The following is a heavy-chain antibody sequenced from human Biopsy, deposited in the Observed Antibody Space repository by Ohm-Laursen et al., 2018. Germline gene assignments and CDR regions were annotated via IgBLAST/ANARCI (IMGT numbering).Heavy chain of an antibody. CDR1: GFTFSSHG. D-gene: IGHD3-9*01. CDR3: LREAATGYYRTADF. V-gene: IGHV3-30*03. CDR2: FSYDGINK. Sequence: SLRLSCAAPGFTFSSHGMHWVRQAPGKGLEWVAHFSYDGINKHYADSVKGRFTISRDNSKNTLSLQMNNLRVEDTAMYYCLREAATGYYRTADFWGQGTLVTVSS. J-gene: IGHJ4*02.